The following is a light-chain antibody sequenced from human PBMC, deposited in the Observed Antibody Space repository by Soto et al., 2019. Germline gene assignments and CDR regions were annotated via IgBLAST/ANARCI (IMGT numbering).Light chain of an antibody. CDR3: QQYNNWPPWT. V-gene: IGKV3-15*01. Sequence: EILLTQSHATLSVSPGARATLSCLASRSVDTDLAWYQQKPGQAPRLLVFATSARATGVPDRFRGSRSGTDFTLTISSLQPEDFAVYYCQQYNNWPPWTFGQGTKVDIK. CDR1: RSVDTD. CDR2: ATS. J-gene: IGKJ1*01.